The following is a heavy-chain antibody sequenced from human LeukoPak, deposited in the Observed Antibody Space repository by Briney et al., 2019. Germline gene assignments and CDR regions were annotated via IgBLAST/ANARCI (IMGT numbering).Heavy chain of an antibody. J-gene: IGHJ4*02. CDR3: ARALRYYAPGDQPDY. CDR1: GSAFTSYA. CDR2: IIPSIGIA. V-gene: IGHV1-69*04. D-gene: IGHD3-10*02. Sequence: SVTLSCKSSGSAFTSYAISWVREAPGQGLEWMGRIIPSIGIAKYAQKLQGRVTIPADKSTSTAYMELSSLRSEEAAVYYCARALRYYAPGDQPDYWGQGTLGIVSS.